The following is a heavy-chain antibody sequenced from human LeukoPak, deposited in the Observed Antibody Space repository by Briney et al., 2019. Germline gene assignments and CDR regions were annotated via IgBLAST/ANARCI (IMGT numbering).Heavy chain of an antibody. J-gene: IGHJ4*02. CDR2: ISAYNDNT. CDR1: GYTLTNYG. V-gene: IGHV1-18*01. Sequence: ASVKVSCKASGYTLTNYGVSWVRQAPGQGLEWMGWISAYNDNTNYAQKFQGRVTMTRDTSISTAYMELSRLRSDDTAVYYCARATTLMVRGVIDYWGQGTLVTVSS. D-gene: IGHD3-10*01. CDR3: ARATTLMVRGVIDY.